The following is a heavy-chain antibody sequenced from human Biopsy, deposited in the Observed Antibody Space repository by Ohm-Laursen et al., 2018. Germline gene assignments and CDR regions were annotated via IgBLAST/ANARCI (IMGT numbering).Heavy chain of an antibody. CDR3: ARPMSRVVAYGMDV. CDR2: IGGSGGGT. Sequence: SLRLSCSASGLRFSMYAMSWVRQAPGKGLEWVSAIGGSGGGTYYADSVKGRFTISSDDSKHPVYLQMNSLRVEDRAVYYLARPMSRVVAYGMDVWGQGTTVTVSS. J-gene: IGHJ6*02. CDR1: GLRFSMYA. D-gene: IGHD2-15*01. V-gene: IGHV3-23*01.